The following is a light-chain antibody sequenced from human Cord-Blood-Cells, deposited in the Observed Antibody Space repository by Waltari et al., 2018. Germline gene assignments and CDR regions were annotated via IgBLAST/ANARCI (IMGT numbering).Light chain of an antibody. CDR2: KAS. CDR1: QSISSW. V-gene: IGKV1-5*03. J-gene: IGKJ2*01. CDR3: QQYNSYSSYT. Sequence: DIQMTQSPSTLSASVGDRVTIPCRASQSISSWLAWYQQKPGKAPKLLIYKASSLESGVPSRFSGSGSGTEFILTISSLQPDDFATYYCQQYNSYSSYTFGQGTKLEIK.